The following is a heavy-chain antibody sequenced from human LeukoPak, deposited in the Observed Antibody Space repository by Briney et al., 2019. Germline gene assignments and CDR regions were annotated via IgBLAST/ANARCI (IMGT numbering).Heavy chain of an antibody. CDR3: ARHLRRNSVALHWFDP. CDR1: GDSISSSSYY. Sequence: PSETLSLTCTVSGDSISSSSYYWGWIRQPPGKGLEWIGSIYYSGNTYYNPSLKSRVTISVDASKNQFSLKLSSVTAADTAVYYCARHLRRNSVALHWFDPWGQGTLVTVSS. V-gene: IGHV4-39*01. J-gene: IGHJ5*02. CDR2: IYYSGNT. D-gene: IGHD1-14*01.